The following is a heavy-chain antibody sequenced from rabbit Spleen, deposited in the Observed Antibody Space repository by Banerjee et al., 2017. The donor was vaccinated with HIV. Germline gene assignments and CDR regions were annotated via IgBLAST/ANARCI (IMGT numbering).Heavy chain of an antibody. CDR2: IYTGITGTT. Sequence: QSLVESGGGLVQPEGSLTLTCTASGFSFSSSYYMCWVRQAPGKGLEWITCIYTGITGTTAYASWAKGRFTISKISSATVTLQMTSLTAADTATYFCARWGASFAGGGSGNLWGPGTLVTVS. V-gene: IGHV1S40*01. CDR3: ARWGASFAGGGSGNL. D-gene: IGHD8-1*01. CDR1: GFSFSSSYY. J-gene: IGHJ4*01.